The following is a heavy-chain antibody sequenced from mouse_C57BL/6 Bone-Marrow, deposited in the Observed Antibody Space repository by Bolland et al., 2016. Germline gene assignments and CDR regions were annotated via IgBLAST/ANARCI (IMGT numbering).Heavy chain of an antibody. V-gene: IGHV5-17*01. J-gene: IGHJ3*01. Sequence: YYADTVKGRFTISRDNAKNTLFLQMTSLRSEDTAMYYCARATPGFAYWGQGTLV. D-gene: IGHD1-1*01. CDR3: ARATPGFAY.